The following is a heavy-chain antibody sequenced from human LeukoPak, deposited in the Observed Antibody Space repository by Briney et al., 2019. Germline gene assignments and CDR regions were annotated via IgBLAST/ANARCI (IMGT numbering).Heavy chain of an antibody. CDR1: GFTLSDYY. CDR3: AGAYYYYGMDV. J-gene: IGHJ6*02. V-gene: IGHV3-11*04. CDR2: INPSGGTI. Sequence: GGSLRLSCAASGFTLSDYYMSWIRQAPGKGLECISYINPSGGTIYYADSVQGRFTISRDNAKNSLYLQMNSLRAEDTAVYYCAGAYYYYGMDVWGQGTTVTVSS.